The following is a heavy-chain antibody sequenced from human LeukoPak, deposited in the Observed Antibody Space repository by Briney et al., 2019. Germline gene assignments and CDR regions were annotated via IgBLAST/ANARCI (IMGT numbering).Heavy chain of an antibody. D-gene: IGHD3-22*01. CDR3: ARHSSVLNSFDP. Sequence: GESLKISCKGSGYSFTSYWISRVRQMPGKGLEWMWRIDPGDSQTNYSPSFQGHVTISADKSISTAYLQWSSLKASDTAMYYCARHSSVLNSFDPWGQGTLVTVSS. V-gene: IGHV5-10-1*01. CDR2: IDPGDSQT. J-gene: IGHJ5*02. CDR1: GYSFTSYW.